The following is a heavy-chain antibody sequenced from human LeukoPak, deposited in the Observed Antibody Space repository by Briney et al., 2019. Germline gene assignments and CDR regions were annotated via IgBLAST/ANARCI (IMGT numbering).Heavy chain of an antibody. V-gene: IGHV1-2*02. CDR2: INPNSGGT. J-gene: IGHJ4*02. Sequence: GASVEVSCKASGYTFTGYYMHWVRQAPGQGLEWMGWINPNSGGTNYAQKFQGRVTMTRDTSISTAYMELSRLRSDDTAVYYCARVAYGSSSTSCYGGVDYWGQGTLVTVSS. CDR1: GYTFTGYY. D-gene: IGHD2-2*01. CDR3: ARVAYGSSSTSCYGGVDY.